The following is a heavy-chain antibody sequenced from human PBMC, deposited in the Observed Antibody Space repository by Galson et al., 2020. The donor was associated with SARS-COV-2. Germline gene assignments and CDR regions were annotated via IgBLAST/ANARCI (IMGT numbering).Heavy chain of an antibody. CDR3: ARGARTTKTVVKGPDY. D-gene: IGHD3-22*01. J-gene: IGHJ4*02. V-gene: IGHV4-39*07. CDR2: VHYSGST. Sequence: SETLSLTCTVSGASVNSGFYYWAWTRHPPGKGLEWIASVHYSGSTHNNPSLRSRVMISIDTSKNEISLILTSVTAADTAVYYCARGARTTKTVVKGPDYWGQGTLVAVSS. CDR1: GASVNSGFYY.